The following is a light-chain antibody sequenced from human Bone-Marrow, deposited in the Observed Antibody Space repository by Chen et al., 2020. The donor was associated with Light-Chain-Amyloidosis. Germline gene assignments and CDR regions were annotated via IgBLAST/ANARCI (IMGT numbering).Light chain of an antibody. Sequence: AIQMTQSPSSLSASVGDRVTISCRASQDIRNDLGWYQQKPGKAPKLLIYDAFVLHSGVPSRVSGRASGTEFTLTISSLQPEDFATYYCLQDYIYPLSFGGGTTVEIQ. V-gene: IGKV1-6*01. J-gene: IGKJ4*01. CDR1: QDIRND. CDR3: LQDYIYPLS. CDR2: DAF.